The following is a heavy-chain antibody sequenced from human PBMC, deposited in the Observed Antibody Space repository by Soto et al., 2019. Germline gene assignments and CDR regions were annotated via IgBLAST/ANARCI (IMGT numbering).Heavy chain of an antibody. CDR2: FFIGGNT. CDR3: AIRGAYYGMDV. J-gene: IGHJ6*02. Sequence: SETLSLTCTVSGGSISSSTYYWGWMRQPPGKGLEWIASFFIGGNTYYNPSLKSRVTISVDTSKNQFSLKLSSVTAADTAVYYCAIRGAYYGMDVWGQGTTVTVSS. CDR1: GGSISSSTYY. V-gene: IGHV4-39*01.